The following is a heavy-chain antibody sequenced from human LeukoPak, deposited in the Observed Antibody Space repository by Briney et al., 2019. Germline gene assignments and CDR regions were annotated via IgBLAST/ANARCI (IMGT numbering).Heavy chain of an antibody. CDR2: ISSSSSYI. CDR3: ARLIVTTVTRDDY. Sequence: GGSLRLSCAASGFTFSSYSMNWVRQAPGKGLEWVSSISSSSSYIYYADSVKGRFTISRDNAKNSLYLQMNSLRAEDTAVYYCARLIVTTVTRDDYWGQGTLVTVSS. V-gene: IGHV3-21*01. D-gene: IGHD4-17*01. J-gene: IGHJ4*02. CDR1: GFTFSSYS.